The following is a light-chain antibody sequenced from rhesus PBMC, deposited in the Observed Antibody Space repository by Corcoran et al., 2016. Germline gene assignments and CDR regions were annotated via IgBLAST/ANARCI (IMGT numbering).Light chain of an antibody. J-gene: IGKJ2*01. CDR2: YAS. Sequence: QVILTQSPATLSLSPGERATLSCRASQSVSSYLAWYQQKPGQAPRLRIDYASRRATGIPDRVSGSGSGTEFTLTISSLDPEDVGVYYCQKYNDWPYSFGQGTKVEIK. CDR1: QSVSSY. CDR3: QKYNDWPYS. V-gene: IGKV3-53*01.